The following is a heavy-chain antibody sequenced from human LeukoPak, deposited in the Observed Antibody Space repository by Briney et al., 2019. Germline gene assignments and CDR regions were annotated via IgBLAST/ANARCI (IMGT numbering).Heavy chain of an antibody. V-gene: IGHV3-23*01. CDR2: ISGSGGST. CDR3: AKNYDYVWGSYRHNYFDY. J-gene: IGHJ4*02. CDR1: GFTFSSYA. Sequence: PGGSLRLSCAASGFTFSSYAMSWVRQAPGKGLEWVSAISGSGGSTYYADSVKGRFTISRDNSKNTLYLQMNSLRAEDTAVYYCAKNYDYVWGSYRHNYFDYWGQGTLVTVSS. D-gene: IGHD3-16*02.